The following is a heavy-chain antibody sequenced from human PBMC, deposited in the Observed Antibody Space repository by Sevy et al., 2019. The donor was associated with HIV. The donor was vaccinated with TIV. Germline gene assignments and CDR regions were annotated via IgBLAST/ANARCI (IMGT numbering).Heavy chain of an antibody. D-gene: IGHD1-26*01. CDR2: IYYNGNT. V-gene: IGHV4-59*08. J-gene: IGHJ4*02. Sequence: AESLSLTCTVSGGSITSLYWGWIRQPPGKGLERIANIYYNGNTNYNPSLKSRVTISLDTSKNQFSLRLSSVTAADTAIHYCAGENAWGRGYSWGQGTLVPVSS. CDR3: AGENAWGRGYS. CDR1: GGSITSLY.